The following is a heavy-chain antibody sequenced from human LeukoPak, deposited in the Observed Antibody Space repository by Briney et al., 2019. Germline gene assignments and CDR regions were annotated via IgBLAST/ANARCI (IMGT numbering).Heavy chain of an antibody. CDR2: INHDGSTT. CDR1: GFTFSSSW. Sequence: PGGSLRLSCAASGFTFSSSWMHWVRQAPGKGLVWVSRINHDGSTTNYVDSVKGRFTISRDNAKNTLYLQMNGLRAEDTAVFYCVRDRFYAMDVWGQGTTVTVSS. J-gene: IGHJ6*02. V-gene: IGHV3-74*01. D-gene: IGHD3-16*01. CDR3: VRDRFYAMDV.